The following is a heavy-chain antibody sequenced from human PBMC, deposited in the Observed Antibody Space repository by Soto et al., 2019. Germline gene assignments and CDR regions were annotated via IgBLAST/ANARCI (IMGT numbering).Heavy chain of an antibody. CDR1: GYTFTSYD. CDR2: MNPNSGNT. Sequence: ASVQVSCKASGYTFTSYDINWVRQATGQEIEWMGWMNPNSGNTGYAQKFQGRVTMTRNTSISTAYMELSSLRSEDTAVFYCARGGGYYDFWSGYSLNHPWGQGTLVTGS. J-gene: IGHJ5*02. V-gene: IGHV1-8*01. D-gene: IGHD3-3*01. CDR3: ARGGGYYDFWSGYSLNHP.